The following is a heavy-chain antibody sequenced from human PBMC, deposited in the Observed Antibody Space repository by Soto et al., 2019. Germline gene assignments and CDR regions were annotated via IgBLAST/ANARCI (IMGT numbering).Heavy chain of an antibody. J-gene: IGHJ6*02. V-gene: IGHV4-34*01. CDR2: INDSGTT. Sequence: RQPPGKGLEWIGKINDSGTTNYNPSLKSRVTISADTSKTHFSLRLTSVTAADTAVYYCARETSQNVSSHYGMAVWGQGPMVT. CDR3: ARETSQNVSSHYGMAV.